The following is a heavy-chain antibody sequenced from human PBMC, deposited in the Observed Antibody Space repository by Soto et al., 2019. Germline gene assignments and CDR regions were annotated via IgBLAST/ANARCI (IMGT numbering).Heavy chain of an antibody. D-gene: IGHD3-10*01. J-gene: IGHJ3*02. CDR2: TIPVFNTA. V-gene: IGHV1-69*06. CDR3: ARGVYGSGNYYTGPSAFDM. Sequence: QVQLEQSGAEVKKPGSSVKVSCKASGGTLSDHGVAWLRQAPGQGLEWMGGTIPVFNTAKYAQKCQGRVTATADKFTNIPYMDLSSLRSEDTAFYFCARGVYGSGNYYTGPSAFDMWGQGKMVIVSS. CDR1: GGTLSDHG.